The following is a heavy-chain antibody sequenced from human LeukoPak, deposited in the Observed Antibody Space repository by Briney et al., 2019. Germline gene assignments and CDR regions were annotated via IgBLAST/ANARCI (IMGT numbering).Heavy chain of an antibody. V-gene: IGHV3-21*01. CDR2: ISSSSSYI. CDR1: GFTFSNYS. J-gene: IGHJ4*02. D-gene: IGHD6-13*01. Sequence: GGSLRLSCAASGFTFSNYSMNWVRQAPGKGLEWVSSISSSSSYIYYADSVKGRFTISRDNAKNSLYLQMNSLRAEDTAVYYCASSVIAAAGKDYWGQGTLVTVSS. CDR3: ASSVIAAAGKDY.